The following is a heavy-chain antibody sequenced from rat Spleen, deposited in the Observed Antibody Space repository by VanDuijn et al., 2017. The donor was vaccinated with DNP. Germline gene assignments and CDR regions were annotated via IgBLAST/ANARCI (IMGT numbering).Heavy chain of an antibody. CDR2: ISYDGSRI. CDR3: ARHGNGTYYYDY. CDR1: GFTFSDYV. J-gene: IGHJ2*01. Sequence: EVQLVQSGGGLVQPGGSLKLSCAASGFTFSDYVMAWVRKAPKKGLEWVATISYDGSRIYYRDSVKGRFTISRDNAKSTLYLQMDSLRSEDTATYYCARHGNGTYYYDYWGQGVMVTVSS. V-gene: IGHV5-7*01. D-gene: IGHD1-12*02.